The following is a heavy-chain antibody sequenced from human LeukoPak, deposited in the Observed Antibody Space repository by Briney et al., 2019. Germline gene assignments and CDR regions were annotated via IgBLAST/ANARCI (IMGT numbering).Heavy chain of an antibody. D-gene: IGHD1-26*01. J-gene: IGHJ1*01. CDR3: ARDVLGELRFQH. V-gene: IGHV4-4*07. Sequence: SETLSLTCTVAGGSISGYCWSWIRQPAGKGLEWIGRIYTSVSTNYNPSLKSRVTMSVDTSKNQFSLKLSSVTAADTAVYYCARDVLGELRFQHWGQGTLVTVSS. CDR1: GGSISGYC. CDR2: IYTSVST.